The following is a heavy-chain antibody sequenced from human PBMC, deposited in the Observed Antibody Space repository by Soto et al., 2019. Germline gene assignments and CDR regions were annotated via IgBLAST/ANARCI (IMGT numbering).Heavy chain of an antibody. CDR2: ISGYNGNT. Sequence: QVQLVQSGPEVRKPGASVKVSCKASGYIFSRYGISWVRQAPGQGLEWMAWISGYNGNTRFGERVQGRVNVTTDTSTSTAYMELRNLRSDYTAVYYCARESAAERNYYGLDVWGQGTTVIVSS. CDR3: ARESAAERNYYGLDV. V-gene: IGHV1-18*04. CDR1: GYIFSRYG. J-gene: IGHJ6*02. D-gene: IGHD6-13*01.